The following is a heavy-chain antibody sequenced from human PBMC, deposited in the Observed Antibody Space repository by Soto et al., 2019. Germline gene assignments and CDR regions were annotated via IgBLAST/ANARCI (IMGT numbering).Heavy chain of an antibody. V-gene: IGHV3-11*01. CDR1: GFTFSDYY. Sequence: QVRLVESGGGLVKPGWSLRRSCAASGFTFSDYYMSWIREAPGKWLEWVSYISDSGSTIYYADSVKGRFTISRANAKTSRYLQMNSLKTAYPAVYDFERDEVALWPSEPPWGQGTLVTVSS. J-gene: IGHJ5*02. CDR2: ISDSGSTI. CDR3: ERDEVALWPSEPP. D-gene: IGHD3-10*01.